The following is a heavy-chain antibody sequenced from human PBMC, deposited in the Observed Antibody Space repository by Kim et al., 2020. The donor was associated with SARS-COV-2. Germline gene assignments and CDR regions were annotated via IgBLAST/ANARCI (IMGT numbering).Heavy chain of an antibody. D-gene: IGHD2-2*01. CDR3: ARGEVWYQLLLYYYYYGMDV. J-gene: IGHJ6*02. Sequence: GGSLRLSCAASGFTFSSYGMHWVRQAPGKGLEWVAVIWYDGSNKYYADSVKGRFTISRDNSKNTLYLQMNSLRAEDTAVYYCARGEVWYQLLLYYYYYGMDVWGQGTTVTVSS. CDR1: GFTFSSYG. CDR2: IWYDGSNK. V-gene: IGHV3-33*01.